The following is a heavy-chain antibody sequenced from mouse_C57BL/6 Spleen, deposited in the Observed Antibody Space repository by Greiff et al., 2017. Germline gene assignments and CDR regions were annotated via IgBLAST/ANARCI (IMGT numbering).Heavy chain of an antibody. CDR1: GYTFTDYE. Sequence: QVQLQQSGAELVRPGASVTLSCKASGYTFTDYEMHWVKQTPVHGLEWIGAIDPETGGTAYNQKFKGKAILTADKSSSTAYMELRSLTSEDSAVYYCTRPPGSSFYYAMDYWGQGTSVTVSS. CDR3: TRPPGSSFYYAMDY. D-gene: IGHD1-1*01. CDR2: IDPETGGT. J-gene: IGHJ4*01. V-gene: IGHV1-15*01.